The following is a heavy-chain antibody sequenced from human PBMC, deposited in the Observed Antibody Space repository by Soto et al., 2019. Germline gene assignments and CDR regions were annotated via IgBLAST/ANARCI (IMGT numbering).Heavy chain of an antibody. V-gene: IGHV1-69*01. Sequence: QVQLVQSGAEVKKPGSSVKVSCKASGGTFSSYAISWVRQAPGQGLEWMGGIIPIFGTANYAQKFQGRVTITADESTSTAYMELSSLRSEDTAVYYCARGITMVRGVSLYYYYGMDVRGQGTTVTVSS. CDR1: GGTFSSYA. CDR3: ARGITMVRGVSLYYYYGMDV. CDR2: IIPIFGTA. D-gene: IGHD3-10*01. J-gene: IGHJ6*02.